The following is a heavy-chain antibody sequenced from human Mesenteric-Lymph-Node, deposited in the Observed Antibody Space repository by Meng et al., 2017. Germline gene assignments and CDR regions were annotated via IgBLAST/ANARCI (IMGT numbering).Heavy chain of an antibody. CDR3: ATGGQYCSSTSCYRTEITFDY. CDR1: GYTLTELS. V-gene: IGHV1-24*01. J-gene: IGHJ4*02. D-gene: IGHD2-2*01. Sequence: ASVKVSCKVSGYTLTELSMHWVRQAPGKGLEWMGGFDPEDGETIYAQKFQGRVTMTEDTSTDTAYMELSSLRSEDTAVYYCATGGQYCSSTSCYRTEITFDYWGQGTLVTVSS. CDR2: FDPEDGET.